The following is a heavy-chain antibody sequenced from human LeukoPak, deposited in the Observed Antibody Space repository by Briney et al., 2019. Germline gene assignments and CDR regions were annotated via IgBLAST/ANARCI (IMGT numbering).Heavy chain of an antibody. V-gene: IGHV3-23*01. CDR2: SSANGGSASYT. D-gene: IGHD4-23*01. J-gene: IGHJ4*02. CDR1: GFTFNNYA. CDR3: AKEQRDYGGKVGSLDFDY. Sequence: GGSLRLSCAASGFTFNNYALSWVRQAPGKGLEWVSTSSANGGSASYTYYADSVKGRFTISRDNSKNTLYLQMNSLRAEDTAVYYCAKEQRDYGGKVGSLDFDYWGQGTLVTVSS.